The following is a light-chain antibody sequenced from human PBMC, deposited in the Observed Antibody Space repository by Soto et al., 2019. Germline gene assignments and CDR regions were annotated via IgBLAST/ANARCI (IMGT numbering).Light chain of an antibody. V-gene: IGLV2-11*01. CDR2: NVS. CDR3: CSYAGRYTYV. J-gene: IGLJ1*01. Sequence: QSVLTQPRSVSGSPGQSVTISCAGTSSDVGGYNYVSWYQQHPGNAPKVIIYNVSQRPSGVPDRFSGSKSDNTASLTISGLQAEDEADYYCCSYAGRYTYVFGNGTKLTVL. CDR1: SSDVGGYNY.